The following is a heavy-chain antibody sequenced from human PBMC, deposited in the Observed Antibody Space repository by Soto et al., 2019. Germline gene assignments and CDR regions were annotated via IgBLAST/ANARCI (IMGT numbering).Heavy chain of an antibody. J-gene: IGHJ4*02. V-gene: IGHV3-30-3*01. CDR1: GFTFSTSA. CDR3: AREEFEAGRGHFGC. CDR2: ISYGGNNK. Sequence: QVQVVESGGGVVQPGGSLRLSCAASGFTFSTSAMHWVRQAPGKGVEWMAMISYGGNNKYYADSVKGGFTISRDISESTLYLQMNSLRTEDTAVYYCAREEFEAGRGHFGCWGQGTVFSVSS. D-gene: IGHD6-13*01.